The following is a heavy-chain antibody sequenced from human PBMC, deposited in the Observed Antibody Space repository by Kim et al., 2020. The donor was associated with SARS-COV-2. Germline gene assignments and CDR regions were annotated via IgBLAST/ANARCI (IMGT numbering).Heavy chain of an antibody. CDR3: ARASYYYSGSAYYYFDY. CDR2: INPNSGGS. CDR1: RYTFTDYY. V-gene: IGHV1-2*06. J-gene: IGHJ4*02. Sequence: ASVKVSCKASRYTFTDYYTHWVRQAPGQGLEWMGRINPNSGGSNFAQKFEGRVTMTRDTSITTAYMELSSLTSVDTAVYYCARASYYYSGSAYYYFDYWGQGTLVTVSS. D-gene: IGHD3-22*01.